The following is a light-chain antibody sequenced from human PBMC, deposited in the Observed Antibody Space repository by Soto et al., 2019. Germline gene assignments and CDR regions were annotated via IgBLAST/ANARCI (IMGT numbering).Light chain of an antibody. Sequence: DIQMTQSPSSLSAPVGDRVTITCRASESIARHLNWYQQKPGKAPKLLIYAASSLQNGVPSRFRGGGSGTDFTLTISNLQPEDFATYYCQQTYTSLSITFGQGTRLEIK. CDR3: QQTYTSLSIT. CDR1: ESIARH. CDR2: AAS. J-gene: IGKJ5*01. V-gene: IGKV1-39*01.